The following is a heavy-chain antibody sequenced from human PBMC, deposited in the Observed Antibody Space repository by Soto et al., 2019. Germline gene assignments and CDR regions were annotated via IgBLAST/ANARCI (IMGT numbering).Heavy chain of an antibody. Sequence: SETLSLTCTVSGGSISSSSYYWGWIRQPPGKGLEWIGSIYYSGSTYYNPSLKSRVTISVDTSKNQFSLKLSSVTAADTAVYYCARLRVVVVAATRADYYGMDVWGQGTTVTVS. CDR2: IYYSGST. D-gene: IGHD2-15*01. CDR1: GGSISSSSYY. CDR3: ARLRVVVVAATRADYYGMDV. V-gene: IGHV4-39*01. J-gene: IGHJ6*02.